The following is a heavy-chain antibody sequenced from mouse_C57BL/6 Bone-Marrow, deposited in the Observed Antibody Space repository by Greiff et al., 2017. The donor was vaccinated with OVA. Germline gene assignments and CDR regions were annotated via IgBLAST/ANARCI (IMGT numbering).Heavy chain of an antibody. J-gene: IGHJ4*01. V-gene: IGHV1-39*01. CDR2: INPNYGTT. CDR1: GYSFTDYN. Sequence: EVQLQQSGPELVKPGASVKISCKASGYSFTDYNMNWVKQSNGKSLEWIGVINPNYGTTSYNQKFKGKATLTVDKSTSTVYMQRNSLTSEDSAVYYCARTGGNYVFYAMDYWGQGTSVTVSS. D-gene: IGHD2-1*01. CDR3: ARTGGNYVFYAMDY.